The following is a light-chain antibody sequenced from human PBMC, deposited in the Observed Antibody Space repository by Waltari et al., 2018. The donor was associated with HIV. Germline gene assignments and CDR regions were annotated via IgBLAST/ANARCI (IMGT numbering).Light chain of an antibody. CDR3: QAWDSSTWV. Sequence: SYEVTQPPSVSVSPGQTASITCSGDKWGDKYACWYQQKPGQSPVLVIYQDKKRPSGIPERFSGSNSGNTATLTISGTQAMDEADYYCQAWDSSTWVFGGGTKLTVL. CDR2: QDK. CDR1: KWGDKY. V-gene: IGLV3-1*01. J-gene: IGLJ2*01.